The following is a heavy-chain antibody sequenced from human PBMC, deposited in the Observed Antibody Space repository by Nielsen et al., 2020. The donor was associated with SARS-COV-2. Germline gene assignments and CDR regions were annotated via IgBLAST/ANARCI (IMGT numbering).Heavy chain of an antibody. D-gene: IGHD3-22*01. CDR2: IDPSDSYT. J-gene: IGHJ6*02. Sequence: GESLKISCKGSGYSFTSYWIGWVRQMPGKGLEWMGRIDPSDSYTNYSPSFQGHVTISADKSISTAYLQWSSLKASDTAMYYCARSDSSGYYYYGMDVWGQGTTVTVSS. CDR1: GYSFTSYW. CDR3: ARSDSSGYYYYGMDV. V-gene: IGHV5-10-1*01.